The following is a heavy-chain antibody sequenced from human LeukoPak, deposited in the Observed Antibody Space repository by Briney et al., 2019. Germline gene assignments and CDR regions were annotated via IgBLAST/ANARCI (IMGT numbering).Heavy chain of an antibody. D-gene: IGHD1-26*01. J-gene: IGHJ4*02. CDR2: ISGSGGST. CDR1: GFTFSSYA. CDR3: AKDKTGIVRAIFDY. Sequence: PGGSLRLSCAASGFTFSSYAMSWVRQAPGKGLEWVSAISGSGGSTYYADSVKGRFTISRDNSKNMLYLQMNSLRAEDTAVYYCAKDKTGIVRAIFDYWGQGTLVTVSS. V-gene: IGHV3-23*01.